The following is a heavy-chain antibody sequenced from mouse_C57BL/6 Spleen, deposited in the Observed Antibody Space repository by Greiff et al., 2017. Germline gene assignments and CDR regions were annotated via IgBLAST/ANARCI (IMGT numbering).Heavy chain of an antibody. CDR2: IYPGDGDT. V-gene: IGHV1-80*01. J-gene: IGHJ1*03. D-gene: IGHD1-1*01. CDR3: ARRDYYGSSLNWYFDV. Sequence: QVQLQQSGAELVKPGASVKISCKASGYAFSSYWMNWVKQRPGKGLEWIGQIYPGDGDTNYTGKFKGKATLTADKSSSTAYMQLSSLTSEDSAVYFCARRDYYGSSLNWYFDVWGTGTTVTVSS. CDR1: GYAFSSYW.